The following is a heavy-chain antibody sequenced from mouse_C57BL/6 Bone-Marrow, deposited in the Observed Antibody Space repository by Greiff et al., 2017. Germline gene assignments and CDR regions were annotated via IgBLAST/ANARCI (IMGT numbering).Heavy chain of an antibody. CDR1: GFTFSDFY. Sequence: EVQVVESGGGLVQSGRSLRLSCATSGFTFSDFYMEWVRQAPGKGLEWIAASSNKANDYTTEYSASVKGRFIVSRDTSQSSLYLQMNALRAEDTAIYYCAREYGKYGGFAYWGQGTLVTVSA. J-gene: IGHJ3*01. CDR3: AREYGKYGGFAY. CDR2: SSNKANDYTT. V-gene: IGHV7-1*01. D-gene: IGHD2-1*01.